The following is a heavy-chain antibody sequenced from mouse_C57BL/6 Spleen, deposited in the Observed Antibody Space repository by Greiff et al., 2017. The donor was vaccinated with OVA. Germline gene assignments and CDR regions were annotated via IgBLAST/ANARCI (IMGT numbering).Heavy chain of an antibody. Sequence: QVQLKQPGAELVRPGSSVKLSCKASGYTFTSYWMHWVKQRPIQGLEWIGNIDPSDSETHYNQKFKDKATLTVDKSSSTASMQLSSLTSEDSAVYYCARVGTPNWDGDYWGQGTTLTVSS. CDR1: GYTFTSYW. CDR3: ARVGTPNWDGDY. J-gene: IGHJ2*01. CDR2: IDPSDSET. V-gene: IGHV1-52*01. D-gene: IGHD4-1*01.